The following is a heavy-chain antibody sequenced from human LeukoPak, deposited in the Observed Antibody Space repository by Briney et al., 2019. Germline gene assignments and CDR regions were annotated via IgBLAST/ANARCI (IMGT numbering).Heavy chain of an antibody. CDR2: ISSSGSTI. CDR3: AELGITMIGGV. V-gene: IGHV3-48*03. D-gene: IGHD3-10*02. CDR1: GFTFSSYD. J-gene: IGHJ6*04. Sequence: PGGSLRLSCAVSGFTFSSYDMHWVRQAPGKGLEWVSYISSSGSTIYYADSVKGRFTISRDNAKNSLYLQMNSLRAEDTAVYYCAELGITMIGGVWGKGTTVTISS.